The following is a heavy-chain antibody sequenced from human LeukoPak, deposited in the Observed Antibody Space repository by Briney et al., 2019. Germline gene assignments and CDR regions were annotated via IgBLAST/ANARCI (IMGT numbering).Heavy chain of an antibody. V-gene: IGHV4-34*01. CDR2: INHSGST. Sequence: SETLSLTCAVYGGSFSGYYWSWIRQPPGEGLEWIGEINHSGSTNYNPSLTSRVTISVDTSKNQFSLKLSSVTAADTAVYYCARSSWVSGGELDYWGQGTLVTVSS. D-gene: IGHD2-21*01. CDR1: GGSFSGYY. CDR3: ARSSWVSGGELDY. J-gene: IGHJ4*02.